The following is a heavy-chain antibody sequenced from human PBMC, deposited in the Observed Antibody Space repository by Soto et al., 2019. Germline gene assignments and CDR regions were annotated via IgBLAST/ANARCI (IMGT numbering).Heavy chain of an antibody. J-gene: IGHJ5*02. D-gene: IGHD6-13*01. CDR2: IYYSGST. Sequence: SETLSLTCTVSGGSISSYYWSWIRQPPGKGLEWIGYIYYSGSTNYNPSLKSRVTISVDTSKNQFSLKLSSVTAADTAVYDCARSRGRCGSSWPNWFDPCGQGTLVTVSS. V-gene: IGHV4-59*01. CDR1: GGSISSYY. CDR3: ARSRGRCGSSWPNWFDP.